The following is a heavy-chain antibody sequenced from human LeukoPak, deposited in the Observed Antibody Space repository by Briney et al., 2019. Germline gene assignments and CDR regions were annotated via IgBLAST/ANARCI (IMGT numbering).Heavy chain of an antibody. J-gene: IGHJ6*03. CDR3: AREGQGIAVAGYYYYYYMDV. CDR1: GFTFSSYE. CDR2: ISSSGSTI. V-gene: IGHV3-48*03. Sequence: GGSLRLSCAASGFTFSSYEMNWVRQAPGKGLEWVSYISSSGSTIYYADSVKGRFTISRDNAKNSLYLQMNSLRAEDTAVYYCAREGQGIAVAGYYYYYYMDVWGKGTTVTISS. D-gene: IGHD6-19*01.